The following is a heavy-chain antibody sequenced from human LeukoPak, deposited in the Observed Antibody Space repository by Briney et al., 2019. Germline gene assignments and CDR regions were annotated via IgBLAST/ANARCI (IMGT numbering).Heavy chain of an antibody. CDR2: ISSSSSYI. Sequence: PGGSLRLSCAASGFTFSSYSMNWVRQAPGKGLEWVSSISSSSSYIYYADSVKGRFTISRDDAKNSLYLQMNSLRAEDTAVYYCAAVVVVAASLSDYWGQGTLVTVSS. CDR1: GFTFSSYS. V-gene: IGHV3-21*01. D-gene: IGHD2-15*01. J-gene: IGHJ4*02. CDR3: AAVVVVAASLSDY.